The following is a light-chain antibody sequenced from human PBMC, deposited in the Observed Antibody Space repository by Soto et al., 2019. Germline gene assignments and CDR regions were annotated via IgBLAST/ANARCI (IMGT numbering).Light chain of an antibody. V-gene: IGKV1-5*03. CDR3: QQYNGYWT. J-gene: IGKJ1*01. CDR1: QSISNS. Sequence: DIQMTQSPSTLSASVGDRVTITCRASQSISNSLAWYQQTPGKAPKLLIYEASSLKSGVPSRFIGSGSGTAYTLTICSLQPDDFATYYCQQYNGYWTCGEGTKVEIK. CDR2: EAS.